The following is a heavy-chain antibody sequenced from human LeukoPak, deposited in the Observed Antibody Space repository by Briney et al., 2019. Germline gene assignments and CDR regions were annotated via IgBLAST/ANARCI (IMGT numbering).Heavy chain of an antibody. J-gene: IGHJ4*02. CDR2: FDPEDGET. V-gene: IGHV1-24*01. D-gene: IGHD3-3*01. Sequence: ASVKVSCKVSGYTLTELTMHWVRQAPGKGLEWMGGFDPEDGETIYAQKFQGRVTMTEDTSTDTAYMELSSLRSEDTAVYYCATPLDFWSGYYYWGQGTLVTVSS. CDR1: GYTLTELT. CDR3: ATPLDFWSGYYY.